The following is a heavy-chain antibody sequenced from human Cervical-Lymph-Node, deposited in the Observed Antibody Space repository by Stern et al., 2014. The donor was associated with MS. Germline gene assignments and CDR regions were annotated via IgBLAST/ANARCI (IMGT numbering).Heavy chain of an antibody. V-gene: IGHV4-61*01. D-gene: IGHD5-18*01. CDR3: ARMVGYSYAHFDY. J-gene: IGHJ4*02. CDR2: IYYSGST. Sequence: QLQLQESGPGLVKPSETLSLTCTVSGGSVSSGSYYWSWIRQPPGKGLEWIGYIYYSGSTNYNPSLKSRVTISVDTSKNQFSLKLSSVTAADTAVYYCARMVGYSYAHFDYWGQGTLVTVSS. CDR1: GGSVSSGSYY.